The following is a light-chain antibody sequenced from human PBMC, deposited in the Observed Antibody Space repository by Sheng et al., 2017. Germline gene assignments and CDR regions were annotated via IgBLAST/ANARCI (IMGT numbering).Light chain of an antibody. V-gene: IGKV3-20*01. CDR3: QQYGSSPLT. CDR1: QSLRNNY. J-gene: IGKJ4*01. CDR2: GAS. Sequence: DIVLTQSPGTLSLSPGERATLSCRASQSLRNNYLAWYQQKPGQAPRLVIYGASSRATDIPDRFTGSGSGTDFTLTISRLEPEDFAVYFCQQYGSSPLTFGGGTKVEIK.